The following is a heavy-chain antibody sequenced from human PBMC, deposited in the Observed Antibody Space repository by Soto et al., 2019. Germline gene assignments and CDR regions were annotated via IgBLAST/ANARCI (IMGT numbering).Heavy chain of an antibody. CDR1: VFSLRPLGGG. Sequence: SGPTLLNPPHALTLTCTFSVFSLRPLGGGVGLIRQPPGKALEWLALIYWDDDKRYSPSLKSRLTITKDTSKNQVVLTMTNMDPVDTATYYCAHTVTTELFEYWGQGTLVTVSS. V-gene: IGHV2-5*02. CDR2: IYWDDDK. J-gene: IGHJ4*02. CDR3: AHTVTTELFEY. D-gene: IGHD4-17*01.